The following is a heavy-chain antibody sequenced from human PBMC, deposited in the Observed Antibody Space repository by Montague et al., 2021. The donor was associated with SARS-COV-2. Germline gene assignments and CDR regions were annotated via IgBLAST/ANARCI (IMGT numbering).Heavy chain of an antibody. J-gene: IGHJ4*02. CDR2: IYYSGST. D-gene: IGHD3-22*01. V-gene: IGHV4-59*13. Sequence: SHTLSLTCTVSGGSISSYYWSWIRQPPGKGLEWIGYIYYSGSTYYNPSLKSRVTISVDTSKNQFSLKLSSVTAADTAVYYCARDSHYYDSSGHFDYWGQGTLVTVSS. CDR3: ARDSHYYDSSGHFDY. CDR1: GGSISSYY.